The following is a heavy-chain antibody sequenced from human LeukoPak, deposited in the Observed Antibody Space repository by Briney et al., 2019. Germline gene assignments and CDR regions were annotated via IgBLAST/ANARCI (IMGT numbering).Heavy chain of an antibody. CDR3: ARGSRVFAHYDSSGYYSAFDI. Sequence: GESLKLSCKGSGYSFTSYWIGWVRQMPGKGLEWMGIIYPGDSDTRYSPSFQGQVTISADKSISTAYLQWSSLKASDTAMYFCARGSRVFAHYDSSGYYSAFDIWGQGTMVTVSS. CDR2: IYPGDSDT. V-gene: IGHV5-51*01. J-gene: IGHJ3*02. D-gene: IGHD3-22*01. CDR1: GYSFTSYW.